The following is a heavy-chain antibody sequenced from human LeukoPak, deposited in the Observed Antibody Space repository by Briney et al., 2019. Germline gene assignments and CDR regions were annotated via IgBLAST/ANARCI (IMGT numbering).Heavy chain of an antibody. D-gene: IGHD3-10*01. Sequence: ASVKVSCKASGYTFTSYYMHWVRPAPGQGLEWMGIINPSGGSTSYAQKFQGRVTMTRDTSTSTVYMELSSLRSEDTAVYYCARDGGGTYYYGSGSYYPDYWGQGTLVTVSS. V-gene: IGHV1-46*01. CDR2: INPSGGST. J-gene: IGHJ4*02. CDR3: ARDGGGTYYYGSGSYYPDY. CDR1: GYTFTSYY.